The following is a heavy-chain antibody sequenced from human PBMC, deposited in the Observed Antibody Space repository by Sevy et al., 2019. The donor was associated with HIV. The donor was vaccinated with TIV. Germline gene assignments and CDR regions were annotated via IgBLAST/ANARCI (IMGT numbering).Heavy chain of an antibody. CDR2: IYPGDSDT. D-gene: IGHD6-19*01. CDR3: ASSISSGWAQLRGFDY. Sequence: GESLKISCKGSGYSFTSYWIGWVRQMPGKGLEWMGIIYPGDSDTRYSPSFQGQVTISADKSISTAYLQWSSLKASATAMYYCASSISSGWAQLRGFDYWGQGTLLTVSS. V-gene: IGHV5-51*01. CDR1: GYSFTSYW. J-gene: IGHJ4*02.